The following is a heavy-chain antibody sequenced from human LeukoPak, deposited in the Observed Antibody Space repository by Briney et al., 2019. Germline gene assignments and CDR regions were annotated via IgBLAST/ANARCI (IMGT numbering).Heavy chain of an antibody. CDR1: GDSISSSSYY. D-gene: IGHD6-19*01. J-gene: IGHJ1*01. V-gene: IGHV4-39*01. CDR2: IYYSGST. CDR3: ATNGWYCLDH. Sequence: PSETLSLTCTVSGDSISSSSYYWTWIRQPPGKGLEWIGSIYYSGSTYYNPSLKSRVTISVDTSKNQFSLKLSSVTAADTAVYYCATNGWYCLDHWGQGALVTVSS.